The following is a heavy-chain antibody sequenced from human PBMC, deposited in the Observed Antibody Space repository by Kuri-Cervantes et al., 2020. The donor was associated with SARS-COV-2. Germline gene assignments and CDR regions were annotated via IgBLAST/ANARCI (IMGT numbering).Heavy chain of an antibody. J-gene: IGHJ6*02. D-gene: IGHD4/OR15-4a*01. CDR3: ASLWCPGTTYYYYGMDV. CDR1: GDTFTSYG. V-gene: IGHV1-18*01. CDR2: ISPYNGIT. Sequence: ASVKVSCKASGDTFTSYGTSWVRQAPGQGLEWMGWISPYNGITNYAQKLQGRVTITTDTSTSTAYMELRSLRSDDTAVYYCASLWCPGTTYYYYGMDVWGQGTTVTVSS.